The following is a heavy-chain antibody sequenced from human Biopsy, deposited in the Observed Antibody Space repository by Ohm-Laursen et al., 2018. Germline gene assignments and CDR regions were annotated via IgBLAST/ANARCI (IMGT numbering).Heavy chain of an antibody. CDR1: GGPSSNYA. CDR2: IIAVSGLV. Sequence: GASVKVSCKASGGPSSNYAFSWVRQAPGQGLEWVGGIIAVSGLVNYAPKFQGRVSITADKSTTTAYMELSNLKSEDTAVYYCATPFQYYDSWGGYPPFDHWGQGTLVTVSS. CDR3: ATPFQYYDSWGGYPPFDH. J-gene: IGHJ4*02. D-gene: IGHD3-3*01. V-gene: IGHV1-69*10.